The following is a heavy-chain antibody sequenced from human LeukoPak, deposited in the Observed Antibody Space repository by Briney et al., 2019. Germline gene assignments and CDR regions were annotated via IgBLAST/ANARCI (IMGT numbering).Heavy chain of an antibody. D-gene: IGHD6-19*01. V-gene: IGHV3-7*01. CDR2: IKQDGSEK. J-gene: IGHJ1*01. CDR1: GFTFSSYW. Sequence: GGSLRLSCAASGFTFSSYWMSWVRQAPGKGLEWVANIKQDGSEKYYVDSVKGRFTISRDDAKNSLYLQMNSLRAEDTAVYYCAREVAVAVPVYWGQGTLVTVSS. CDR3: AREVAVAVPVY.